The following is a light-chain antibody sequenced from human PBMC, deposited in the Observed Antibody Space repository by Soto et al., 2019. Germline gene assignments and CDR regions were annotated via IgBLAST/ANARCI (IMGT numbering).Light chain of an antibody. Sequence: DIVVTQSPLSLTVTPGEPASISCRSSQSLLHRNGYTYLDWYLQKPGQSPQVLIYMGSNRASGVPDRFSDSGSGTDFTLKISRVEAEDVGVYYCMQTLQTRTFGQGTKVEI. CDR1: QSLLHRNGYTY. V-gene: IGKV2-28*01. J-gene: IGKJ1*01. CDR2: MGS. CDR3: MQTLQTRT.